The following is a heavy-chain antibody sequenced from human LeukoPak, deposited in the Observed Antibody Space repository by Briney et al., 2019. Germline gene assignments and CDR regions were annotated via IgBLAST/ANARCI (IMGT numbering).Heavy chain of an antibody. J-gene: IGHJ3*02. Sequence: SQTLSLTCTVSGGSISSGGYYWSWIRQPPGKGLEWIGYIYHSGSTYYNPSLKSRVTISVGRSKNQFSLKLSSVTAADTAVYYCARVTRGGVAFDIWGQGTMVTVSS. V-gene: IGHV4-30-2*01. CDR3: ARVTRGGVAFDI. CDR1: GGSISSGGYY. D-gene: IGHD3-10*01. CDR2: IYHSGST.